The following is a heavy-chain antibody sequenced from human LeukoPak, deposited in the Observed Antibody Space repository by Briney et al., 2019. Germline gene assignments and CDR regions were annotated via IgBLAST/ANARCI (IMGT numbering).Heavy chain of an antibody. CDR1: GGSISSGGYY. J-gene: IGHJ4*02. CDR2: IYYSGST. Sequence: PSETQSLTCTVSGGSISSGGYYWSWIRQHPGKGLEWIGYIYYSGSTNYNPSLKSRVTISVDTSKNQFSLKLSSVTAADTAVYYCARDIGSGSSTSDYWGQGTLVTVSS. CDR3: ARDIGSGSSTSDY. D-gene: IGHD3-10*01. V-gene: IGHV4-61*08.